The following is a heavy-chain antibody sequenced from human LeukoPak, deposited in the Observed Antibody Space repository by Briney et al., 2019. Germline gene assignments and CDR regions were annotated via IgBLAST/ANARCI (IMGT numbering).Heavy chain of an antibody. CDR2: INHSGST. Sequence: PSETLSLTCAVYGGSFSGYYWSWIRQPPGKGLEWIGEINHSGSTNYNPSLKSRVTISVDTSKNQFSLKLSSVTAADTAVYYCARGAYYYGSGSQKNDYWGQGTLVTVSS. V-gene: IGHV4-34*01. CDR1: GGSFSGYY. D-gene: IGHD3-10*01. CDR3: ARGAYYYGSGSQKNDY. J-gene: IGHJ4*02.